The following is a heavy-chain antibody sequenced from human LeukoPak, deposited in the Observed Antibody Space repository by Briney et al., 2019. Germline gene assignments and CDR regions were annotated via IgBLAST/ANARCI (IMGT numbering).Heavy chain of an antibody. D-gene: IGHD1-26*01. V-gene: IGHV3-21*01. CDR1: GFTFSSYS. J-gene: IGHJ6*02. CDR3: ARDDVPYRSAYYYGMDV. Sequence: GGSLRLSCVASGFTFSSYSMNWVRQAPGKGLEWVSSISSTSSYIYYADSVKGRFTISRDNAKNSLYLQMNSLRAEDTAVYYCARDDVPYRSAYYYGMDVWGQGTTVTVSS. CDR2: ISSTSSYI.